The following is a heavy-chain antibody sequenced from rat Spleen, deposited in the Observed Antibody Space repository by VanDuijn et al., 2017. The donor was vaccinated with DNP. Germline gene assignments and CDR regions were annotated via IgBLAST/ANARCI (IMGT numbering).Heavy chain of an antibody. V-gene: IGHV5S23*01. CDR2: IGSPAYAP. CDR1: GFTFSDYN. Sequence: EVQVVESGGGLVQPGRSLRLSCTASGFTFSDYNLAWVRQAPTEGLEWVAYIGSPAYAPYYTDSVKGRFAISRDNAKSTLYLQMNSLRSEDTATYYCARQTPGYSGDFDYWGQGVMVTVSS. D-gene: IGHD1-1*01. CDR3: ARQTPGYSGDFDY. J-gene: IGHJ2*01.